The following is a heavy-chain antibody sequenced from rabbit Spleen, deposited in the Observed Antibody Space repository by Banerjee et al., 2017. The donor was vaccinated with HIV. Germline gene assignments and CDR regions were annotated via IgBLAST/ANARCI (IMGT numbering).Heavy chain of an antibody. CDR1: GFDLSNYNY. Sequence: QEQLEESGGGLVKPEGSLTLTCKASGFDLSNYNYIYWVRQAPGKGLEWIGCIYTGDGNTYYASWAKGRFTISKTSSTVDLKMTSLTAADTATYFCARAMDGSYGTFDLWGPGTLVTVS. V-gene: IGHV1S45*01. CDR2: IYTGDGNT. D-gene: IGHD5-1*01. J-gene: IGHJ4*01. CDR3: ARAMDGSYGTFDL.